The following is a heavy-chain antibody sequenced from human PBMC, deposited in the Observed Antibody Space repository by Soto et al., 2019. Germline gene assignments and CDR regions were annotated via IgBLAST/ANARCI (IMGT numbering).Heavy chain of an antibody. V-gene: IGHV4-34*01. J-gene: IGHJ4*02. CDR2: INHSGST. CDR3: ARGIPPYYYGSGSSNYFDY. CDR1: GGSFSGYY. Sequence: QVQLQQWGAGLLKPSETLSLTCAVYGGSFSGYYWSWIRQPPGKGLEWIGEINHSGSTNYNPSLKSRVTISVDTSKNQFSLKLSSVTAADTAVYYCARGIPPYYYGSGSSNYFDYWGQGTLVTVSS. D-gene: IGHD3-10*01.